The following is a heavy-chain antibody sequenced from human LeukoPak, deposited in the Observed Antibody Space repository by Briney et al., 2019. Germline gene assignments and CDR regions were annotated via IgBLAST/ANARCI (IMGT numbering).Heavy chain of an antibody. Sequence: ASVKVSCKASGYTFTSYDINWVRQATGQGLEWMGWMNPNSGNTGYAQKFQGRVTMTRNTSISTAYMELSSLISEDTAVYYCARESSGWYAFDYWGQGTLVTVSS. V-gene: IGHV1-8*01. CDR2: MNPNSGNT. D-gene: IGHD6-19*01. CDR3: ARESSGWYAFDY. J-gene: IGHJ4*02. CDR1: GYTFTSYD.